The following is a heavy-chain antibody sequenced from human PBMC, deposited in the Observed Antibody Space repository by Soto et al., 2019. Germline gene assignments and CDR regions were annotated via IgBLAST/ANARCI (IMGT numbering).Heavy chain of an antibody. Sequence: GGSLRLSCTASGFTFINYAMSWVLQAPGKGLEWVSSISSSSSYIYYADSVKGRFTISRDNAKNSLYLQMNSLRAEDTAVYYCARGRPDYSNHWFDPWGQGTLVIGSS. CDR1: GFTFINYA. D-gene: IGHD4-4*01. J-gene: IGHJ5*02. CDR2: ISSSSSYI. V-gene: IGHV3-21*01. CDR3: ARGRPDYSNHWFDP.